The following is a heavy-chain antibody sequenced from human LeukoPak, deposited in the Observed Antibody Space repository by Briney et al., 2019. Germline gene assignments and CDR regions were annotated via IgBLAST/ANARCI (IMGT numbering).Heavy chain of an antibody. CDR1: GFTFDDYA. D-gene: IGHD4-17*01. J-gene: IGHJ2*01. V-gene: IGHV3-9*01. CDR2: ISWNSGSI. CDR3: AKDMTYGEDWYFDL. Sequence: GGSLRLSCAASGFTFDDYAMHWVRQAPGKGLEWVSGISWNSGSIGYADSVKGRFTISRDNAKNSLYPQMNSLRAEDTALYYCAKDMTYGEDWYFDLWGRGTLVTVSS.